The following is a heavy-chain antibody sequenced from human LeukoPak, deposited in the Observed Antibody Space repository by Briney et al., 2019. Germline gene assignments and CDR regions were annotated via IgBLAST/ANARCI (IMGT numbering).Heavy chain of an antibody. CDR2: ISGSGGST. D-gene: IGHD3-22*01. CDR1: GFTFSSYA. Sequence: PGGSLRPSCAASGFTFSSYAMSWVRQAPGKGLEWVSAISGSGGSTYYADSVKGRFTISRDNSKNTLYLQMNSLRAEDTAVYYCAKDPVWYYDSSGYLDYWGQGTLVTVSS. CDR3: AKDPVWYYDSSGYLDY. J-gene: IGHJ4*02. V-gene: IGHV3-23*01.